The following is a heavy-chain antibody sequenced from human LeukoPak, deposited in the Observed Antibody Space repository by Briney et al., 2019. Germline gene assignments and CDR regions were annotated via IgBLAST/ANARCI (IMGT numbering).Heavy chain of an antibody. CDR2: ISAYNGNT. D-gene: IGHD4-23*01. V-gene: IGHV1-18*01. CDR1: GYTFTSYG. J-gene: IGHJ4*02. CDR3: ARQGYSGHSQGAADY. Sequence: ASVKVSCKASGYTFTSYGINWVRQAPGQGLECMGWISAYNGNTNYAQKLQGRVTMTTDTSTSTAHMELRSLRSDDTAVYYCARQGYSGHSQGAADYWGQGTLVTVSS.